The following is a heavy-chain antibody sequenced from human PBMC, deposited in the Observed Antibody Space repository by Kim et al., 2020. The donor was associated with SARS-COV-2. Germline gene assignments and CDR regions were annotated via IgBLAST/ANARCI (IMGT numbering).Heavy chain of an antibody. CDR2: INPKNGGT. Sequence: ASVKVSCKTSGYSFTAFYIHWVRQAPGQGLEYMGWINPKNGGTGYAQRFQGRVTMTEDMSVTTAYVDLNRLRSDDTAVYYCVRTLKSPGEDYWGQGTLVTVSS. V-gene: IGHV1-2*02. J-gene: IGHJ4*02. D-gene: IGHD3-10*01. CDR3: VRTLKSPGEDY. CDR1: GYSFTAFY.